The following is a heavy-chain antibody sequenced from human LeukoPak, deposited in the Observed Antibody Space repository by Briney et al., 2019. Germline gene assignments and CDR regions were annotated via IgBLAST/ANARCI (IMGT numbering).Heavy chain of an antibody. V-gene: IGHV3-66*01. CDR1: GFTVSSDY. CDR2: IYRGDST. J-gene: IGHJ6*02. Sequence: GGSLRLSCAASGFTVSSDYMSWVRQAPGKGLEWVSTIYRGDSTYYADSVKGRFTVSRDNSKNTLYLQLNSLRAEDTAVYYCARDPGLPNCIAVWGQGTTVTVS. D-gene: IGHD4/OR15-4a*01. CDR3: ARDPGLPNCIAV.